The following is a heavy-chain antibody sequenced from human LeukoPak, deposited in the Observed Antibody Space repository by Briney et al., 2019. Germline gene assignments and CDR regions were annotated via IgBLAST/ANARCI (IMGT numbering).Heavy chain of an antibody. CDR2: ISYSSGSI. J-gene: IGHJ3*01. V-gene: IGHV3-9*01. CDR1: GFTFDDYG. Sequence: GGSLRLSCAASGFTFDDYGMSWVRQAPGKGLEWVSGISYSSGSIGYVDSVKGRFTISRGNAKNSLYLQMNSLRVEDTALYYCAKDRGGSSELGDAFDVWGQGTMVRVSS. D-gene: IGHD1-26*01. CDR3: AKDRGGSSELGDAFDV.